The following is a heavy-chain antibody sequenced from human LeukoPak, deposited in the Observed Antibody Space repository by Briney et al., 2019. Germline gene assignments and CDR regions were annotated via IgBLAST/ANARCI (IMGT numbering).Heavy chain of an antibody. J-gene: IGHJ3*02. CDR1: GFTFSTYA. CDR2: ISSSGVRT. Sequence: GGSLRLSCAASGFTFSTYATSWVRQAPGKGLEWVSAISSSGVRTNYADSVKGRFTISRDNSKNTLYLQMNSLRAEDTAVYYCAKEVSLKGPHAGVDIWGQGTMVTVSS. D-gene: IGHD1-1*01. V-gene: IGHV3-23*01. CDR3: AKEVSLKGPHAGVDI.